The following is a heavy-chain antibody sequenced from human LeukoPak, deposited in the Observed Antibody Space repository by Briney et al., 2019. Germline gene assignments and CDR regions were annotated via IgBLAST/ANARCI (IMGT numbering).Heavy chain of an antibody. D-gene: IGHD3-22*01. CDR3: ARDTTSGYYDSSGYSLYYYYGMDV. V-gene: IGHV3-7*01. J-gene: IGHJ6*02. CDR1: AFTFNSYW. CDR2: IKQDGSEK. Sequence: GGSLRLSCAASAFTFNSYWMSWVRQAPGKGLEWVANIKQDGSEKYYVDSVKGRFTISRDNAKNSLYLQMNSLRAEDTAVYYCARDTTSGYYDSSGYSLYYYYGMDVWGQGTMVTVSS.